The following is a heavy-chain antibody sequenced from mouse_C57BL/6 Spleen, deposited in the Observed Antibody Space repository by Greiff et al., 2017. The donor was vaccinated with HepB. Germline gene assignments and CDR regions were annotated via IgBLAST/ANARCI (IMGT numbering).Heavy chain of an antibody. CDR3: ARGEGVYYDYAFAY. CDR1: GYSITSGYD. D-gene: IGHD2-4*01. CDR2: ISYSGST. J-gene: IGHJ3*01. Sequence: EVQLQESGPGMVKPSQSLSLTCTVTGYSITSGYDWHWIRHFPGNKLEWMGYISYSGSTNYNPSLKSRISITHDTSKNHFFLKLNSVTTEDTATYYCARGEGVYYDYAFAYWGQGTLVTVSA. V-gene: IGHV3-1*01.